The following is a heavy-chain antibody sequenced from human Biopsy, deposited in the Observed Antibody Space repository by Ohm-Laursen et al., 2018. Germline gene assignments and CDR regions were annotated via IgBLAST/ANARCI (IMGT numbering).Heavy chain of an antibody. CDR2: IYYSGSI. J-gene: IGHJ6*02. V-gene: IGHV4-59*08. CDR3: ASMPAAIHEPNYSYYGMHV. D-gene: IGHD2-2*02. Sequence: SQTLSLTCTVFGRPVNSYSWSWIRQPPGKGLEWIGYIYYSGSINYNPSLKSRITISLDTSKNQFPRKLSSVTAADTAVYYCASMPAAIHEPNYSYYGMHVWGQGTTVTVSS. CDR1: GRPVNSYS.